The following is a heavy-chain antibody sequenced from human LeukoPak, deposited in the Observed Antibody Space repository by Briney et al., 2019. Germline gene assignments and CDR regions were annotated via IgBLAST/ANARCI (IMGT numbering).Heavy chain of an antibody. D-gene: IGHD3-10*01. J-gene: IGHJ5*02. Sequence: SETLSLTCAVYGGSFSGYYWSWIRQPPGKGLEWIGEINHSGSTNYNPSLKSRVTISVDTSKNQFSLKLSSVTAADTAVYYCARGSNYYDSGKGWFDPWGRGTLVTVSS. V-gene: IGHV4-34*01. CDR2: INHSGST. CDR1: GGSFSGYY. CDR3: ARGSNYYDSGKGWFDP.